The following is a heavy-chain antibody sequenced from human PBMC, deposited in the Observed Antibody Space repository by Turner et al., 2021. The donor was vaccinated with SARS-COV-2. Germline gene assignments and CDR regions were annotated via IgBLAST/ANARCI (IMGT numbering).Heavy chain of an antibody. D-gene: IGHD3-9*01. J-gene: IGHJ4*02. Sequence: QVQLVQSGAEVKKPGASVKVSCKVSGYTLTALSMHWVRQAPGKGLEWMGGFDPEDGETISAQKFQGRVTMTGDTSTDTAYMELSSLRSEDTAVYYCATDDILTGYYTSFDYWGQGTLVTVSS. CDR1: GYTLTALS. CDR2: FDPEDGET. CDR3: ATDDILTGYYTSFDY. V-gene: IGHV1-24*01.